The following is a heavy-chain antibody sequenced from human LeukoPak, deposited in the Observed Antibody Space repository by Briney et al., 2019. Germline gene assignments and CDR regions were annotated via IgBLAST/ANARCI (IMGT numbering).Heavy chain of an antibody. CDR2: SHYSGSA. Sequence: KPSETLSLTCAVSGGSISSGGYSWSWIRQPPGKGLEWIGYSHYSGSAYYNPSLKTRVTISVDTSKNQFSLKMSSVTAADTAVYYCARVGSCSGGSCYGGFDYWGQGTLVTVSS. V-gene: IGHV4-30-2*05. CDR1: GGSISSGGYS. CDR3: ARVGSCSGGSCYGGFDY. J-gene: IGHJ4*02. D-gene: IGHD2-15*01.